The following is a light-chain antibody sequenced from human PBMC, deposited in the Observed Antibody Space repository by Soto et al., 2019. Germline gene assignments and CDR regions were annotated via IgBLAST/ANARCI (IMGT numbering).Light chain of an antibody. V-gene: IGLV2-11*01. CDR3: SSYTSSSTQV. CDR2: DVI. Sequence: QSALTQPRSVSGSPGQSVTISCTGTSSDVGIYNYVSWYQHHPGKAPKLIIYDVIKRPSGVPDRFSGSKSGNTASLTISGLQAEDEADYYCSSYTSSSTQVFGTGTKLTVL. J-gene: IGLJ1*01. CDR1: SSDVGIYNY.